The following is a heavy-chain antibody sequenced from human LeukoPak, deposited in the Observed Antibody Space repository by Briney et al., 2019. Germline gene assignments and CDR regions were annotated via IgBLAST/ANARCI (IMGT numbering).Heavy chain of an antibody. CDR1: GYTLTELS. Sequence: ASVKVSCKVSGYTLTELSMHWVRQAPGKGLEWMGGFDSEDGETIYAQKFQGRVTMTEDTSTDTAYMELSSLRSEDTAVYYCATTRQRCSSTSCYDEYYYYMDVWGKGTTVTVSS. D-gene: IGHD2-2*01. V-gene: IGHV1-24*01. J-gene: IGHJ6*03. CDR3: ATTRQRCSSTSCYDEYYYYMDV. CDR2: FDSEDGET.